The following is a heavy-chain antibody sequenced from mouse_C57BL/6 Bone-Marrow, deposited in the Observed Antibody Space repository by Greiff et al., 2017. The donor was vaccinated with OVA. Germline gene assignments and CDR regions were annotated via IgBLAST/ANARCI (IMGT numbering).Heavy chain of an antibody. J-gene: IGHJ1*03. CDR3: ARDLYWYFDV. Sequence: VQLQHPRADLVRPGSSVKLSCTASGFTFTSYWMHLLKQRPIPGLEWIGNIDPSDSETHDNQKFKDKATLTVDKSSSTAYMQLSSLTSEDSAVYYCARDLYWYFDVWGTGTTVTVSS. V-gene: IGHV1-52*01. CDR1: GFTFTSYW. CDR2: IDPSDSET.